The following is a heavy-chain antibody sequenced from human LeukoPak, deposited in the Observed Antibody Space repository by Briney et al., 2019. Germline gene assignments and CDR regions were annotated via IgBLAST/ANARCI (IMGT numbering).Heavy chain of an antibody. Sequence: SETLSLTCAVYGGSFSGYYWSWIRQSPGKGLEWIGEINHSGSTNYNPSLKSRVTISVDTSKNQFSLKLSSVTAADTAVYYCARGGHIVLMVYAIPFDYWGQGTLVTVSS. V-gene: IGHV4-34*01. CDR3: ARGGHIVLMVYAIPFDY. CDR1: GGSFSGYY. D-gene: IGHD2-8*01. J-gene: IGHJ4*02. CDR2: INHSGST.